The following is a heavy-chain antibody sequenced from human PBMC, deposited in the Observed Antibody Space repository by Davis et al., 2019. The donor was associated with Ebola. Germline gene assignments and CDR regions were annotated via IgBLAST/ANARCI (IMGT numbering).Heavy chain of an antibody. CDR3: AKVAVLYDSSGYGFDY. Sequence: GESLKISCAASGFTFSSYAMSWVRQAPGKGLEWVSAISGSGGSTYYADSVKGRFTISRDNSKNTLYLQMNSLRAEDTAVYYCAKVAVLYDSSGYGFDYWGQGTLVTVSS. CDR1: GFTFSSYA. CDR2: ISGSGGST. V-gene: IGHV3-23*01. J-gene: IGHJ4*02. D-gene: IGHD3-22*01.